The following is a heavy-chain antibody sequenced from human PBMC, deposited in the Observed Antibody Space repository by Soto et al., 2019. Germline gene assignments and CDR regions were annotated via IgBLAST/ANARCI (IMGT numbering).Heavy chain of an antibody. D-gene: IGHD2-15*01. CDR1: GYTFTSYG. V-gene: IGHV1-18*01. CDR3: AREDIQDIVVVVVAPEGLGY. J-gene: IGHJ4*02. Sequence: QVQLVQSGAEVKKPGASVKVSCKASGYTFTSYGISWVRQAPGQGLEWMGRISGYNGNSNYAQNLQGRVTITTDTSTSTAYMELRSLRSDDTAVYYCAREDIQDIVVVVVAPEGLGYWGQGTLVTVSS. CDR2: ISGYNGNS.